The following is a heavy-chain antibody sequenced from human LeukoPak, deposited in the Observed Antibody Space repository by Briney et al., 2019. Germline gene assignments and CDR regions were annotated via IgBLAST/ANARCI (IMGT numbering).Heavy chain of an antibody. D-gene: IGHD1-26*01. CDR2: ISWNSGSI. CDR1: GFTFDDYA. CDR3: AKDRAGGSGSFFDY. J-gene: IGHJ4*02. V-gene: IGHV3-9*01. Sequence: GGSLRLSCAASGFTFDDYAMHWVRQAPGKGLEWASGISWNSGSIGYADSVKGRFTISRDNAKNSLYLQVNSLRAEDTALYYCAKDRAGGSGSFFDYWGQGTLVTASS.